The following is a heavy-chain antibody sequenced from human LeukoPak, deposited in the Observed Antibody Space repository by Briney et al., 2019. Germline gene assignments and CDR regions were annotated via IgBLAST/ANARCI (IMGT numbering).Heavy chain of an antibody. CDR2: ISYDGSNK. CDR3: AKEGRYSYGYYYYMDV. D-gene: IGHD5-18*01. Sequence: GGSLRLSCAASGFTFSSYAMHWVRQAPGKGLEWVAVISYDGSNKYYADSVKGRFTISRDNYKNTLYLQMNSLRAEDTAVYYCAKEGRYSYGYYYYMDVWGKGTTVTISS. J-gene: IGHJ6*03. V-gene: IGHV3-30*04. CDR1: GFTFSSYA.